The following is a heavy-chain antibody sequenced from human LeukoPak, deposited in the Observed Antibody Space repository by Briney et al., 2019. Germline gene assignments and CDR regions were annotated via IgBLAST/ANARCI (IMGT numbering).Heavy chain of an antibody. V-gene: IGHV4-30-2*01. CDR3: ARGRRFRSSFDY. CDR1: GGSISSGGYY. J-gene: IGHJ4*02. CDR2: IYHSGST. Sequence: SETLSLTCTVSGGSISSGGYYWSWIRQPPGKGLEWIGYIYHSGSTYYNPSLKSRVTISVDRSKNQFSLKLSSVTAADTAVYYCARGRRFRSSFDYWGQGTLVTVSS.